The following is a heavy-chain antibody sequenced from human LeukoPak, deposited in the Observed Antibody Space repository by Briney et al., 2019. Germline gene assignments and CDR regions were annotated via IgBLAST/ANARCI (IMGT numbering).Heavy chain of an antibody. CDR2: ISAYNGNT. J-gene: IGHJ4*02. D-gene: IGHD3-22*01. Sequence: ASVKVSCKASGYSFTSNVISWVRQAPGQGLEWMGWISAYNGNTNYAQKLQGRVTMTEDTSTDTAYMELSSLRSEDTAVYYCVTYYYDSSGYSDHFDYWGQGTLVTVSS. V-gene: IGHV1-18*01. CDR1: GYSFTSNV. CDR3: VTYYYDSSGYSDHFDY.